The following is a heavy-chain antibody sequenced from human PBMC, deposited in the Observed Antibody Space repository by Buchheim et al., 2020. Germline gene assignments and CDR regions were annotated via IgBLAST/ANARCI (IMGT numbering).Heavy chain of an antibody. V-gene: IGHV3-21*01. Sequence: EVQVMESGGGLVKPGGSLRLSCAASGFIFSTFSMNWVRQAPGKGLEWVSCIDSSSSYIYYADSVKGRFTIFRDNPKNSLYLQMNSLRAEDTAVYYCARDSYGSGSYSWFDPWGPGTL. CDR1: GFIFSTFS. D-gene: IGHD3-10*01. CDR2: IDSSSSYI. J-gene: IGHJ5*02. CDR3: ARDSYGSGSYSWFDP.